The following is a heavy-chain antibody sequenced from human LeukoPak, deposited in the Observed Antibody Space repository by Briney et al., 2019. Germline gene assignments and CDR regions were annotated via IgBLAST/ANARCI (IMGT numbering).Heavy chain of an antibody. CDR1: GGTFSSYA. CDR3: ARADIVATPAVGYYYYYGMDV. V-gene: IGHV1-69*01. Sequence: SVKVSCKASGGTFSSYAISWVRQAPGQGLEWMGGIIPIFGTANYAQKFQGRVTITADESTSTAYMELSSLRSEDTAVCYCARADIVATPAVGYYYYYGMDVWGQGTTVTVSS. CDR2: IIPIFGTA. J-gene: IGHJ6*02. D-gene: IGHD5-12*01.